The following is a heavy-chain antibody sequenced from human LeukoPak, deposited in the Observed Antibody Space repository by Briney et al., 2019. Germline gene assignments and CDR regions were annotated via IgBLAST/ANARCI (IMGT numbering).Heavy chain of an antibody. CDR2: ISSSGSTI. J-gene: IGHJ1*01. V-gene: IGHV3-11*01. D-gene: IGHD2-21*02. CDR3: ARTLAYCGGDCYSGPEYFQH. CDR1: GFTFSDYY. Sequence: GALRLSCAASGFTFSDYYMSWIRQAPGKGLEWVSYISSSGSTIYYADPVKGRFTISRDNAKNSLYLQMNSLRAEDTAVYYCARTLAYCGGDCYSGPEYFQHWGQGTLVTVSS.